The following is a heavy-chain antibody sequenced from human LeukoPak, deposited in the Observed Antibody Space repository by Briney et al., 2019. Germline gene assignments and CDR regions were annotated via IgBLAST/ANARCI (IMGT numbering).Heavy chain of an antibody. D-gene: IGHD5-24*01. CDR2: IYYSGGT. V-gene: IGHV4-59*12. CDR3: ARDGGRDGYNWDFDL. CDR1: GGSISSYY. Sequence: SETLSLTCTVSGGSISSYYWSWIRQPPGKGLEWIGYIYYSGGTNYNPSPKSRVTISVDTSKNQFSLKLSSVTAADTAVYYCARDGGRDGYNWDFDLWGRGTLVTVSS. J-gene: IGHJ2*01.